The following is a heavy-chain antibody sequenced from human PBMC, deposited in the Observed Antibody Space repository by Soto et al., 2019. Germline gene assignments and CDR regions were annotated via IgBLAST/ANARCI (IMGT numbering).Heavy chain of an antibody. J-gene: IGHJ4*02. D-gene: IGHD1-26*01. V-gene: IGHV3-21*01. CDR2: ISSSSSYI. CDR3: ARGGSYSTTTCDY. Sequence: GSLSLSGTASGFPFSSYIMNWVRPAPGKGLEWVSSISSSSSYIYYADSVKGRFTISRDNAKNSLYLQMNSLRAEDTAVYYCARGGSYSTTTCDYWGQGTLVTVSS. CDR1: GFPFSSYI.